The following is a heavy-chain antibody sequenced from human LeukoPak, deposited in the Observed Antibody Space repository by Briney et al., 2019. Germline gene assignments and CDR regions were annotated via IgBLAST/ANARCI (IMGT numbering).Heavy chain of an antibody. D-gene: IGHD3-10*01. CDR3: ANDDARGFGEPSPYDY. J-gene: IGHJ4*02. V-gene: IGHV3-30*18. Sequence: GRSLRLSCVASGFAFRNYGMHWVRQAPGKGLEWVAVISYDGINTHYADSVKGRLTISKDNSKNTLYLQLNTLRPEDTAVYYCANDDARGFGEPSPYDYWGQGTRVIVSS. CDR1: GFAFRNYG. CDR2: ISYDGINT.